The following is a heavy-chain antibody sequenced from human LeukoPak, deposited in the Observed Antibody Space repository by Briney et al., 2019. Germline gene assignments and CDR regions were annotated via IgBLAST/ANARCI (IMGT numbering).Heavy chain of an antibody. CDR3: ARGAFEYSSSWFDY. V-gene: IGHV4-59*08. CDR2: IYYSGST. CDR1: GGSISSYY. J-gene: IGHJ4*02. D-gene: IGHD6-6*01. Sequence: SETLSLTCTVSGGSISSYYWSWIRQPPGKGLEWIGYIYYSGSTYYNPSLKSRVTISVDTSKNQFSLKLSSVTAADTAVYYCARGAFEYSSSWFDYWGQGTLVTVSS.